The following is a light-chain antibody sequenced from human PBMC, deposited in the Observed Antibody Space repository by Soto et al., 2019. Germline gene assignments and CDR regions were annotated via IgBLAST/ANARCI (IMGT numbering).Light chain of an antibody. Sequence: DIELTQSPCFLSASVGDRVTLSCRASQDSSNCLAWFQQKPGKSPKLLIYAAFTLQSGVPSRFSGSGSGAEFTLTISSLQPEDFATYYCQQVDSYPLTFGGGTKVEIK. V-gene: IGKV1-9*01. CDR2: AAF. CDR1: QDSSNC. CDR3: QQVDSYPLT. J-gene: IGKJ4*01.